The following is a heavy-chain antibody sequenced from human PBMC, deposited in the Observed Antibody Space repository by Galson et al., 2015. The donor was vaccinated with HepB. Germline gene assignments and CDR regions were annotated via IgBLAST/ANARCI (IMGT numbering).Heavy chain of an antibody. Sequence: SLRLSCAASGFAFDSHAMSWVRQAPGRGLEWISGISGNGDSTFYADSVKGRFTVSRDNSNNMLYLQMNSLRAEDAGLYFCAKGYGLFDSWAQGSLVTVSS. CDR1: GFAFDSHA. V-gene: IGHV3-23*01. CDR3: AKGYGLFDS. D-gene: IGHD5-18*01. J-gene: IGHJ5*01. CDR2: ISGNGDST.